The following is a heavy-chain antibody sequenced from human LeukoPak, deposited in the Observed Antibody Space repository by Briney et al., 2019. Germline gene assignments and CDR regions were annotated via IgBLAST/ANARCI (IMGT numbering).Heavy chain of an antibody. CDR1: GFTFSSYG. D-gene: IGHD2-21*02. CDR3: AKHRRSTLVTAYFDS. CDR2: ISSRGDDT. Sequence: GGSLRLSCAASGFTFSSYGMHWVRQAPGKGLEWVSSISSRGDDTTYADSVKGRFTISRDNSKNTLYLQLNSLRVDDAAIYYCAKHRRSTLVTAYFDSWGQGTLVTVSS. V-gene: IGHV3-23*01. J-gene: IGHJ4*02.